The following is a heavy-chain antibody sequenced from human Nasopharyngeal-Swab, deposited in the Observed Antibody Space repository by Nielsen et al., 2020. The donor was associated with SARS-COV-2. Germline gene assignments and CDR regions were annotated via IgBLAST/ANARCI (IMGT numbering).Heavy chain of an antibody. CDR2: IYWDDDK. CDR1: GFSLSTSGVG. V-gene: IGHV2-5*02. J-gene: IGHJ4*02. D-gene: IGHD3-9*01. CDR3: ARQGDYDILTGYGY. Sequence: SGPTLVKPTQTLTLTCTFSGFSLSTSGVGVGWIRQPPGKALEWLALIYWDDDKRYSPSLKSRLTITKDTSKNQVVLTMTNMDPADTATYYCARQGDYDILTGYGYWGQGTLVTVSS.